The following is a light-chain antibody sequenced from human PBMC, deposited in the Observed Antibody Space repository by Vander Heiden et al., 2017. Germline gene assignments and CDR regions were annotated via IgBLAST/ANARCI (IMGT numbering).Light chain of an antibody. Sequence: HSVLTQPPSGSGPPAHPVHISCSGSMSNVGADYNVHWYQQLPGTAPKLLIYHNKNRPSGVPDRFSGSKSGTSASLVISGLQAEDEAYYFCQSYDSSLGGHVVFGGGTKLTVL. CDR3: QSYDSSLGGHVV. CDR2: HNK. CDR1: MSNVGADYN. V-gene: IGLV1-40*01. J-gene: IGLJ2*01.